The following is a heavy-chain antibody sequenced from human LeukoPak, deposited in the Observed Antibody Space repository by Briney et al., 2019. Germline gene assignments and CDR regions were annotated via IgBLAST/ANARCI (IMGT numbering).Heavy chain of an antibody. V-gene: IGHV3-53*01. CDR1: GFGVTNNY. J-gene: IGHJ4*02. CDR2: IYSVAST. CDR3: TRPHSRGREILN. Sequence: GGSLGLSCAASGFGVTNNYMSWVRQAPGKGLEFVSLIYSVASTYYADSVKGRFTISRDDSKNTVFLQMNSLGPEDTAIYFCTRPHSRGREILNWGQGALVTVSS. D-gene: IGHD3-10*01.